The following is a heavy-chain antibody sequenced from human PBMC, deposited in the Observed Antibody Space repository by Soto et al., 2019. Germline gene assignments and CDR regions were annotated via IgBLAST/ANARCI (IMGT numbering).Heavy chain of an antibody. CDR2: IYYSGST. D-gene: IGHD3-3*01. V-gene: IGHV4-59*01. CDR1: GGSISSYY. J-gene: IGHJ5*02. CDR3: ARGYYDFWSGYYMP. Sequence: SETLSLTCPVSGGSISSYYWSWIRQPLGEGLEWIGYIYYSGSTNYNPSLKSRVTISVDTSKNQFSLKLSSVTAADTAVYYCARGYYDFWSGYYMPWGQGTLVTVSS.